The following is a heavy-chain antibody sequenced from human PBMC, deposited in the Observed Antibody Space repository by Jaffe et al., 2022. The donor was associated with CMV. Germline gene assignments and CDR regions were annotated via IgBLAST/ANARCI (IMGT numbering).Heavy chain of an antibody. CDR2: IGTAGDP. D-gene: IGHD6-25*01. CDR3: ARAARYYYYYMDV. J-gene: IGHJ6*03. V-gene: IGHV3-13*05. CDR1: GFTFSSYD. Sequence: EVQLVESGGGLVQPGGSLRLSCAASGFTFSSYDMHWVRQATGKGLEWVSAIGTAGDPYYPGSVKGRFTISRENAKNSLYLQMNSLRAGDTAVYYCARAARYYYYYMDVWGKGTTVTVSS.